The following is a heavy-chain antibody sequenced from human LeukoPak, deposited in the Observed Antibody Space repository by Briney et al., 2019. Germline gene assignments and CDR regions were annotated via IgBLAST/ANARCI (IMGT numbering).Heavy chain of an antibody. D-gene: IGHD3-16*01. J-gene: IGHJ6*02. Sequence: GGSLRLSCAASGLTFSNAWMSWVRQVPGKGLEWVGRIKSKTDGGTTDYAAPVKGRFTISRDDSKNTLFLQMNSLKTEDTAVYYCARDIMPSVMTTKYGMDVWGQGTTVTVSS. CDR1: GLTFSNAW. CDR2: IKSKTDGGTT. CDR3: ARDIMPSVMTTKYGMDV. V-gene: IGHV3-15*01.